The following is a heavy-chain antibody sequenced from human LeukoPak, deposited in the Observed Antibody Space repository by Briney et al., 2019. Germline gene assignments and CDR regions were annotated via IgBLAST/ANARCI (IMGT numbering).Heavy chain of an antibody. CDR3: AKAEGVSGSLYHGDY. J-gene: IGHJ4*02. CDR2: ISHDGNNK. D-gene: IGHD3-10*01. Sequence: PGRSLRLSCAASGFTFSVYGMHWVRQAPGKGLEWVAVISHDGNNKCYEDSVKGRFSISRDNSKNTLYLQMNSLRAEDTAIYYCAKAEGVSGSLYHGDYWGQGTLVTVSS. V-gene: IGHV3-30*18. CDR1: GFTFSVYG.